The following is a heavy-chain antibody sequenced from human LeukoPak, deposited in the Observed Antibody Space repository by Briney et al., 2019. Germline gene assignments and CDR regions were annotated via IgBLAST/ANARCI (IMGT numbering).Heavy chain of an antibody. CDR3: ARLTRIAARPEGNWFDP. CDR2: INPSSGGT. V-gene: IGHV1-2*02. D-gene: IGHD6-6*01. CDR1: GYTFTGYY. J-gene: IGHJ5*02. Sequence: GASVKVSCKASGYTFTGYYMHWVRQAPGQGLEWMGWINPSSGGTNYAQKFQGRDTMTRDTSISTAYMELSRLRSDDTAVYYCARLTRIAARPEGNWFDPWGQGTLVTVSS.